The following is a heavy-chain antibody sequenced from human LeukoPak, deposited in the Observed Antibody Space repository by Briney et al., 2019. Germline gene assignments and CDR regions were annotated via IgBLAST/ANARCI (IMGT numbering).Heavy chain of an antibody. D-gene: IGHD3-16*01. CDR3: ARDLDGGSNFDY. V-gene: IGHV4-59*12. J-gene: IGHJ4*02. CDR1: GGSIRSYY. CDR2: IYYSGNT. Sequence: SETLSLTCTVSGGSIRSYYWSWIRQPPGKGLEWIGYIYYSGNTNYNPSLKSRVTISVDTSKNQSSLKLSSVTAADTAVYYCARDLDGGSNFDYWGQGTLVTVSS.